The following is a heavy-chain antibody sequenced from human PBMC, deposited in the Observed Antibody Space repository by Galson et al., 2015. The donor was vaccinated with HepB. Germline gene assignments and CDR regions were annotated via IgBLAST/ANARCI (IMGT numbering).Heavy chain of an antibody. D-gene: IGHD5-12*01. CDR2: IKQDGSEK. CDR1: GFTFSSYW. CDR3: ARSVAKYYYYGMDV. V-gene: IGHV3-7*01. Sequence: SLRLSCAASGFTFSSYWMSWVRQAPGKGLEWVANIKQDGSEKNYVDSVKGRFTISRDNARNSLYLQMNSLRAEDTAIYYCARSVAKYYYYGMDVWGQGTTVTVSS. J-gene: IGHJ6*02.